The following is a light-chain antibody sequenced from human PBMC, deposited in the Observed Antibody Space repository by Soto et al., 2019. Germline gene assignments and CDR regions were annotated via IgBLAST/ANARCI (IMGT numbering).Light chain of an antibody. CDR2: GAF. CDR3: QQYGSSPLYS. Sequence: EIVLTQSPGTLSLSPGERATLSCRASQSVTSSYLAWYQQEPGQAPRLLIYGAFCRATGIPDRFSGSGSGTYFTLTISRLEPEDFAVYYCQQYGSSPLYSFGQGTKLEIK. J-gene: IGKJ2*01. CDR1: QSVTSSY. V-gene: IGKV3-20*01.